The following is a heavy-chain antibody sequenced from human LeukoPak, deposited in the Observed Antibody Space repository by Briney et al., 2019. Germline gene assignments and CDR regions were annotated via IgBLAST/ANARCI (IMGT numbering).Heavy chain of an antibody. CDR2: ISASGGGT. V-gene: IGHV3-23*01. Sequence: GGSLRLSCAASRFTFNRYAMSWVSQAPGKGLEWVSSISASGGGTFYPSSARGRFTISRDNSKGTVFLQMNGLRAEDTAIYYCAKWDENFYYMDVWGQGTTVTVSS. D-gene: IGHD1-26*01. J-gene: IGHJ6*03. CDR1: RFTFNRYA. CDR3: AKWDENFYYMDV.